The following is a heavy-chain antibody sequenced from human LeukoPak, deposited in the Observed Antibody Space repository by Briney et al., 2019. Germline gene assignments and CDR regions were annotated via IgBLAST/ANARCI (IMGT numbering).Heavy chain of an antibody. J-gene: IGHJ6*02. CDR3: ARDGRFPGSYGMDV. CDR2: ISAYNGNT. CDR1: GYTFTSYG. Sequence: ASVKVSCTASGYTFTSYGISWVRQAPGQGLEWMGWISAYNGNTNYAQKLQGRVTMTTDTSTRRAYMELRSLRSDDTAVYYCARDGRFPGSYGMDVWGQGTTVTVSS. V-gene: IGHV1-18*01. D-gene: IGHD3-3*01.